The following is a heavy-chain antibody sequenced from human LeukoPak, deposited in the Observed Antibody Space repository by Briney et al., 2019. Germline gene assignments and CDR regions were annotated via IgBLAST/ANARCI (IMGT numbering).Heavy chain of an antibody. CDR2: ISGSGGST. Sequence: PGGTLRLSCAASGFTFSSYGMSWVRQAPGKGLGWVSAISGSGGSTYYADSVKGRFTISRDNSKNTLYLQMNSLRAEDTAVYYCAKGPYSSSWLIIGYWGQGTLVTVSS. D-gene: IGHD6-13*01. CDR3: AKGPYSSSWLIIGY. J-gene: IGHJ4*02. CDR1: GFTFSSYG. V-gene: IGHV3-23*01.